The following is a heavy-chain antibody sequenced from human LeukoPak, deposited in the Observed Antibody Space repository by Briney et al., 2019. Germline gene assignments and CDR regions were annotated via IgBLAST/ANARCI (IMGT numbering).Heavy chain of an antibody. J-gene: IGHJ4*02. CDR2: IGGSGGST. CDR1: GFTFSSYA. CDR3: AKDLDGYYDSSGYSYYFDY. D-gene: IGHD3-22*01. V-gene: IGHV3-23*01. Sequence: PGGSLRLSCAASGFTFSSYAMSWVRQAPGKGLEWVSAIGGSGGSTYYADSVKGRFTISRDNSKNTLYLQMNSLRAEDTAVYYCAKDLDGYYDSSGYSYYFDYWGQGTLVTVSS.